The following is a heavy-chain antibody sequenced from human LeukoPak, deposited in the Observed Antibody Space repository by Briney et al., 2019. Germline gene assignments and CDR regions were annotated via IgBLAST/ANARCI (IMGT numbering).Heavy chain of an antibody. V-gene: IGHV3-48*03. J-gene: IGHJ4*02. CDR1: GFSFSSSE. CDR3: ARDEGGRRLHGTFDY. D-gene: IGHD2-15*01. Sequence: PGGSLRLSCTASGFSFSSSEMNWVRQAPGKGLEWVSYISSSGSIIYYAGSVKGRFTVSRDNAKNSLYLQMNSLRGEDTAVYYCARDEGGRRLHGTFDYWGQGTLVTVSS. CDR2: ISSSGSII.